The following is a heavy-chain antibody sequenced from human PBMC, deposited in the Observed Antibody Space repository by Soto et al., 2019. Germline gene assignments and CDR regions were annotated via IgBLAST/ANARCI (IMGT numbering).Heavy chain of an antibody. CDR2: ISYDGSNK. D-gene: IGHD1-26*01. CDR1: GFTFSSYG. CDR3: AKDHVARGYYYGMDV. J-gene: IGHJ6*02. Sequence: SLRLSCAASGFTFSSYGMHWVRQAPGKGLEWVAVISYDGSNKYYADSVKGRFTISRDNSKNTLYLQMNSLRAEDTAVYYCAKDHVARGYYYGMDVWGQGTTVTVSS. V-gene: IGHV3-30*18.